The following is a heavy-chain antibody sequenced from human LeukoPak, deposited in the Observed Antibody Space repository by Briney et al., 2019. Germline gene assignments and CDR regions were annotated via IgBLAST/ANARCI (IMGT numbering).Heavy chain of an antibody. V-gene: IGHV1-2*02. CDR1: GYTFTGYY. D-gene: IGHD3-22*01. CDR2: INPNSGGT. Sequence: ASVKVSCKASGYTFTGYYMHWVRQAPGQGLEWMGWINPNSGGTNYAQKFQGRVTMTRDTSISTAYMELSGLRSDDTAVYYCARDQLPLSYYHDSSGYYGPVAFDIWGQGTMVTVSS. J-gene: IGHJ3*02. CDR3: ARDQLPLSYYHDSSGYYGPVAFDI.